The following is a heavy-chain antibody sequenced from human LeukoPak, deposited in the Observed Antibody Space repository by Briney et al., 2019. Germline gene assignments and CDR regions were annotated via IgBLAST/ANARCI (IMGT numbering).Heavy chain of an antibody. CDR2: ISGSGGST. Sequence: GGSLRLSCAASGLNFNTYAMSWVRQAPGKGLGWVSSISGSGGSTYYADSVKGRFSISRDNSKNTVYLQMNSLRAEDTAVYYCAKDAPPHYYDSSGYSPLRFYWGQGTLVTVSS. D-gene: IGHD3-22*01. CDR3: AKDAPPHYYDSSGYSPLRFY. CDR1: GLNFNTYA. V-gene: IGHV3-23*01. J-gene: IGHJ4*02.